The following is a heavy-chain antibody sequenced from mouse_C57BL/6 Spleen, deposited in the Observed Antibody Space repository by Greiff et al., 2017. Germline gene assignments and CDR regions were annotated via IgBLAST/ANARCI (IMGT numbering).Heavy chain of an antibody. CDR1: GFTFSDYG. CDR2: ISSGSSTI. J-gene: IGHJ2*01. Sequence: EVQLVESGGGLVKPGGSLKLSCAASGFTFSDYGMHWVRQAPEKGLEWVAYISSGSSTIYYADTVKGRFTISRDNAKNTLFLQMTSLRSEDTAMYYCARWYYGSSSDYFDYWGQGTTLTVSS. CDR3: ARWYYGSSSDYFDY. V-gene: IGHV5-17*01. D-gene: IGHD1-1*01.